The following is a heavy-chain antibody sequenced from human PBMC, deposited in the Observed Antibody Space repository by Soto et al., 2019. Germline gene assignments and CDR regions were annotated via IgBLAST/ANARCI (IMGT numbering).Heavy chain of an antibody. J-gene: IGHJ6*02. Sequence: SVKVSCTASGGTFSSYAISWVRQAPGQGLEWMGGIIPIFGTANYAQKFQGRVTITADESTSTAYMEPSSLRSEDTAVYYCARDPGFGYYYGMDVWGQGTTVTVSS. CDR1: GGTFSSYA. CDR3: ARDPGFGYYYGMDV. CDR2: IIPIFGTA. D-gene: IGHD3-10*01. V-gene: IGHV1-69*13.